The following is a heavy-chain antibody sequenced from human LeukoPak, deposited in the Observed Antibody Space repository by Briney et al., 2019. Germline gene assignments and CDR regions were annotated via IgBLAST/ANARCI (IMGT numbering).Heavy chain of an antibody. Sequence: GASVKVSCKASGYTFTSYGISWVRQAPGQGLEWMGWISAYNGNTNYAQKLQGRVTMTTDTSTSTAYMELRSLRSDDTAVYYCARDTHRGYSYGYLSDFDYWGQGTLVTVSS. J-gene: IGHJ4*02. CDR3: ARDTHRGYSYGYLSDFDY. CDR2: ISAYNGNT. CDR1: GYTFTSYG. V-gene: IGHV1-18*01. D-gene: IGHD5-18*01.